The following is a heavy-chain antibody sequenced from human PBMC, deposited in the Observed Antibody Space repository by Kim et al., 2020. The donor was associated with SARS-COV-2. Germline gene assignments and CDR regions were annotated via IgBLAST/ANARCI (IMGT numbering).Heavy chain of an antibody. CDR3: TISTRSRDPAPYYDFWSGNKYYFDY. CDR1: GFTFSNAW. J-gene: IGHJ4*02. D-gene: IGHD3-3*01. Sequence: GGSLRLSCAASGFTFSNAWMSWVRQAPGKGLEWVGRIKSKTDGGTTDYAAPVKGRFTISRDDSKNTLYLQMNSLKTEDTAVYYCTISTRSRDPAPYYDFWSGNKYYFDYWGQGTLVTVSS. V-gene: IGHV3-15*01. CDR2: IKSKTDGGTT.